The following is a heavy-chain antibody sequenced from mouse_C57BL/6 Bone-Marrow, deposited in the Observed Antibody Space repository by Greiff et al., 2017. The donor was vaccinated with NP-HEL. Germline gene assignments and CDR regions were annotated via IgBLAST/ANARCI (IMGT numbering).Heavy chain of an antibody. CDR1: GYAFSSYW. Sequence: VQLQQSGAELVKPGASVKISCKASGYAFSSYWMNWVKQRPGKGLEWIGKIDPGDGDTNYNGKFKGKATLTADKSSRTSYMQRSSLTSEDSAVYFAASYATVPWYFDVWGTGTTVTVSS. CDR3: ASYATVPWYFDV. J-gene: IGHJ1*03. CDR2: IDPGDGDT. D-gene: IGHD1-1*01. V-gene: IGHV1-80*01.